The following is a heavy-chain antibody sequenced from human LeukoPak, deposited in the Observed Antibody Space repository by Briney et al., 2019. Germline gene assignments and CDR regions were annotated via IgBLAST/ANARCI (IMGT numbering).Heavy chain of an antibody. Sequence: GGSVSLTCAASGFTFSSYSMNWVRQAPGKGLEWVSSISSSSSYIYYADSVKGGFTISRDNAKNSLYLQMNSLRAEDTAVYYCARARHGAVASGAFDIWGQGTMVTVSS. D-gene: IGHD6-19*01. V-gene: IGHV3-21*01. CDR3: ARARHGAVASGAFDI. CDR1: GFTFSSYS. CDR2: ISSSSSYI. J-gene: IGHJ3*02.